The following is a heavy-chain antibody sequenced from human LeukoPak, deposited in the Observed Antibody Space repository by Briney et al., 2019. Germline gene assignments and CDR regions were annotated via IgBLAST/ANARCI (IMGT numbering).Heavy chain of an antibody. Sequence: GGSLRLSCTASGLTFSTYWIHWVRQAPGKGLVWVSQIKFDGSLASYADSVKGRFTISRDNAKNTLYLQMNSLGIEDTAVYYCVTGHYDSRMYVDLWGRGTLVTVSS. CDR2: IKFDGSLA. J-gene: IGHJ2*01. V-gene: IGHV3-74*01. CDR3: VTGHYDSRMYVDL. CDR1: GLTFSTYW. D-gene: IGHD3-16*01.